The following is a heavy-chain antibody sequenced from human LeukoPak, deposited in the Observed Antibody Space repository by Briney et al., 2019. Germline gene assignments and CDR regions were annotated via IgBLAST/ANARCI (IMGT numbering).Heavy chain of an antibody. CDR1: GGSFSGYY. CDR2: INHSGST. D-gene: IGHD3-16*01. V-gene: IGHV4-34*01. Sequence: PSETLSLTCAVYGGSFSGYYWSWIRQPPGKGLEWIGEINHSGSTNYNPSLKSRVTISVDTSKNQFSLKLSSVTAADTAVYYCARHVAHMGYVWGSAEIDYWGQGTLVTVSS. J-gene: IGHJ4*02. CDR3: ARHVAHMGYVWGSAEIDY.